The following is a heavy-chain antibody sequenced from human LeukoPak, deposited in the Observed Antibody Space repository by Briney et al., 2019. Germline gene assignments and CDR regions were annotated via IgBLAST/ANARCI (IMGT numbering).Heavy chain of an antibody. D-gene: IGHD3-22*01. CDR3: ARDYYDSSGYYSLDC. CDR2: ISGSGSSV. CDR1: GFTFRSCE. J-gene: IGHJ4*02. Sequence: GGSLRLSCAASGFTFRSCEMNWVRQAPGKGLEWVSYISGSGSSVHYADSVKGRFTISRDNAKNSLYLEMNSLRAEDTAVYYCARDYYDSSGYYSLDCWGQGTLVTVSS. V-gene: IGHV3-48*03.